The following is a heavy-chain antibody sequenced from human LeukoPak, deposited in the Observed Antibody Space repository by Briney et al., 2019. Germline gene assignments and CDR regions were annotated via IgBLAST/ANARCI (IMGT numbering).Heavy chain of an antibody. CDR1: GFTFSTYP. V-gene: IGHV3-30-3*01. CDR3: AKGWLLSDGAFDI. D-gene: IGHD3-3*01. Sequence: PGRSLRLSCAASGFTFSTYPMHWVRQAPGKGLEWVAVISYDENNKYYADSVKGRFTISRDNSKNTLYLQMNSLRAEDTAVYYCAKGWLLSDGAFDIWGQGTMVTVSS. J-gene: IGHJ3*02. CDR2: ISYDENNK.